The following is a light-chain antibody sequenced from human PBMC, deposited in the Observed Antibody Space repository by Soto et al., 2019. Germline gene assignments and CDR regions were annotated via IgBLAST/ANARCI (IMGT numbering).Light chain of an antibody. CDR2: AVS. J-gene: IGKJ2*01. CDR1: QSVSNNQ. Sequence: DIVLTQSPGTLSLSPGERATLSCRASQSVSNNQLVWYQQRSGQAPRLLIYAVSRRAAGIPVRFSGSGSGSDITLTISRLEPEAFALYYCQQYGNSPYTFGQGTKLEIK. CDR3: QQYGNSPYT. V-gene: IGKV3-20*01.